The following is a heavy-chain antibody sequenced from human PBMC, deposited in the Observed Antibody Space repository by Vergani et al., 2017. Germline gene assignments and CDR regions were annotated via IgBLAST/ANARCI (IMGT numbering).Heavy chain of an antibody. J-gene: IGHJ3*02. CDR1: GGSISRGYF. CDR3: ARGGLPDAFDI. D-gene: IGHD3-10*01. CDR2: IFHTGLT. Sequence: QVQLQESGPGLVKPSQTLSLTCTVSGGSISRGYFWGWFRQPPGKGMEWIGNIFHTGLTYRNPSLRSRVAISVDTSRNQFSLKLRSVTAADTAAYFCARGGLPDAFDIWGKGTWVTVSS. V-gene: IGHV4-38-2*02.